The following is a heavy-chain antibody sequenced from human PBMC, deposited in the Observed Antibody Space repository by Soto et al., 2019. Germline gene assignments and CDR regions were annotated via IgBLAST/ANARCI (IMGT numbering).Heavy chain of an antibody. V-gene: IGHV4-34*01. J-gene: IGHJ6*02. CDR1: GGSFSGYY. Sequence: SETLSLTCAVYGGSFSGYYWTWIRQPPGTGLEWIGEINHSGSTNYNPSLKSRVTISVDTSKNQFSLKLTSVTAADTTVYYCARDPGSEDYYYYGMDVWGQGTTVTVSS. CDR3: ARDPGSEDYYYYGMDV. CDR2: INHSGST. D-gene: IGHD3-10*01.